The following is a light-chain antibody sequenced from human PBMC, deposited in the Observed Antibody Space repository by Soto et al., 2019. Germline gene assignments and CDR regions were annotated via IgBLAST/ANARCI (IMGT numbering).Light chain of an antibody. CDR2: DAS. CDR1: QGISGY. CDR3: QQLNSYPIT. J-gene: IGKJ5*01. V-gene: IGKV1-9*01. Sequence: DIQMTQSPSSLSASVGDRVTITCRASQGISGYLAWYQQKPGKAPKLLIYDASTLRSGVPSRFSGTGSGTDFTLTISSLQPEDFATYYCQQLNSYPITFGQGTRLEIK.